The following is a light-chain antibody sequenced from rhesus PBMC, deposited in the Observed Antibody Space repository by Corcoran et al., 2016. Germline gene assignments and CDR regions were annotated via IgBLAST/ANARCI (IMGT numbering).Light chain of an antibody. J-gene: IGKJ2*01. CDR1: QVINSW. CDR2: KAS. Sequence: IQMTQSPSSLSASVGDTVTITCRASQVINSWLAWYPQEPRKAPKLLIYKASRVQSGVPSRFSGSGSGTDFTLHISSLQSEDFASYYCQQYTSRPYSFGLGTKVEIK. CDR3: QQYTSRPYS. V-gene: IGKV1-22*01.